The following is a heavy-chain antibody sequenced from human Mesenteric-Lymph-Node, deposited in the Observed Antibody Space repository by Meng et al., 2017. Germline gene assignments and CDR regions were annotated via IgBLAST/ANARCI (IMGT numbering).Heavy chain of an antibody. CDR2: ISASGGST. CDR3: AKTDPVTIRQLFDAFDI. CDR1: GFSVSVST. J-gene: IGHJ3*02. Sequence: GESLKISCAASGFSVSVSTNYMNWVRQAPGKGLEWVSVISASGGSTYYADSVKGRFTISRDNSKNTLYLQMNSLRAEDTAVYYCAKTDPVTIRQLFDAFDIWGQGTMVTVSS. D-gene: IGHD4-17*01. V-gene: IGHV3-23*01.